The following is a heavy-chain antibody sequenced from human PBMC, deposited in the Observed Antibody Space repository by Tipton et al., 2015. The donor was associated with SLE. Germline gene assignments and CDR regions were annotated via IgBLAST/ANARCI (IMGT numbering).Heavy chain of an antibody. D-gene: IGHD2-2*01. Sequence: TLSLTCTVSGGSITSHYWSWVRQPPGKGLEWIGYIHHSGSANQNPSLKSRVTISVDTSKNQFSLKLTSVTAADTAVYYCVRHSTSWFLGIPYWGQGTLVTVSS. CDR1: GGSITSHY. CDR3: VRHSTSWFLGIPY. V-gene: IGHV4-59*08. J-gene: IGHJ4*02. CDR2: IHHSGSA.